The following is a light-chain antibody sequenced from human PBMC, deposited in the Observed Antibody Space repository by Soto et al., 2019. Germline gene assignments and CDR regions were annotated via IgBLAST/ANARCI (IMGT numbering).Light chain of an antibody. CDR1: QSVSSNF. CDR3: QQYGGAPLT. J-gene: IGKJ4*01. Sequence: EIVLTQSPGTLSLSPGERATLSCRASQSVSSNFLAWYQQKPGQAPRLLIYGASSRATGIPDRFSGSGSGTDFSLIISRLEPEDFAVYYCQQYGGAPLTFGGGTKVEIK. CDR2: GAS. V-gene: IGKV3-20*01.